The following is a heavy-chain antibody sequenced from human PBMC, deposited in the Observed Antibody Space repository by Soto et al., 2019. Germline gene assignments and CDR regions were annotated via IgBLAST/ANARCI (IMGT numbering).Heavy chain of an antibody. Sequence: NPSETLSLTCTVSGSSISTFYWSWVRQPAGKGLEWIGRIFSSGSTSFNPSLESRVAMSVDTSKNHFSLNLSSVTAADMAVYYCAREGSYSAYNFAHGIQLWSFDFWGQGALVTVSS. CDR3: AREGSYSAYNFAHGIQLWSFDF. CDR2: IFSSGST. J-gene: IGHJ4*02. D-gene: IGHD5-12*01. V-gene: IGHV4-4*07. CDR1: GSSISTFY.